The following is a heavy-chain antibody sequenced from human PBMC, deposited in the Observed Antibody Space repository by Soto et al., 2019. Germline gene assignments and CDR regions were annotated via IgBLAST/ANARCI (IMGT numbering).Heavy chain of an antibody. Sequence: GASVKVSCKASGYTFTGYYMHWLRQAPGQGLEWMGWVNPNNGDTKYAQKFQGRVTVTRDTSTSTAYMELSRLRSDDTAVYYCARSLAEGYCDTTGCHTRPLYGVDVWGQGTTVTVSS. CDR3: ARSLAEGYCDTTGCHTRPLYGVDV. CDR1: GYTFTGYY. V-gene: IGHV1-2*02. J-gene: IGHJ6*02. D-gene: IGHD2-2*02. CDR2: VNPNNGDT.